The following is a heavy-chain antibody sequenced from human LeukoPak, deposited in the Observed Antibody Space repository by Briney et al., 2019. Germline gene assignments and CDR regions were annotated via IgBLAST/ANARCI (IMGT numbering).Heavy chain of an antibody. CDR2: INHSGST. CDR1: GGSFSGCY. D-gene: IGHD2-2*01. J-gene: IGHJ4*02. Sequence: SETLSLTCAVYGGSFSGCYWSWIRQPPGKGLEWIGEINHSGSTNYNPSLKSRVTISVDTSKNQFSLKLSSVTAADTAVYYCAREGRYCSSTSCFSNFDYWGQGTLVTVSS. CDR3: AREGRYCSSTSCFSNFDY. V-gene: IGHV4-34*01.